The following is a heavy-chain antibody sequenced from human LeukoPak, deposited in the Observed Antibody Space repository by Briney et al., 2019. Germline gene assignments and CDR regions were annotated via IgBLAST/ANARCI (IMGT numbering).Heavy chain of an antibody. Sequence: SETLSLTCTVSGGSISSSTWWSWVRQPPGKGLEWIGEIYHSGRTNFNPSLKSRVTVSVDKSKNQFSLRLNSVTAADTAVYYCARVQFSSGSLDYWGQETLVTVSS. D-gene: IGHD6-19*01. J-gene: IGHJ4*02. CDR3: ARVQFSSGSLDY. V-gene: IGHV4-4*02. CDR2: IYHSGRT. CDR1: GGSISSSTW.